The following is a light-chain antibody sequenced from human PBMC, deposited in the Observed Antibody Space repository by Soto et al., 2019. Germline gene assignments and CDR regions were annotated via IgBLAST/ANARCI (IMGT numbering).Light chain of an antibody. Sequence: QSALTQPASVSGSPGQPITISCTGTSSDVGGYNYVSWYQQHPGKAPKLMIYDVSNRPSGVSNRFSGSKSANTASLTISGLQAEDEADYYCSSYTSSSTRVFGTGTKLTVL. CDR1: SSDVGGYNY. J-gene: IGLJ1*01. CDR2: DVS. V-gene: IGLV2-14*01. CDR3: SSYTSSSTRV.